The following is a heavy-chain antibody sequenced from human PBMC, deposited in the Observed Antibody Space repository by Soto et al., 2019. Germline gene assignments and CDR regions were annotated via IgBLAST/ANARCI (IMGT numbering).Heavy chain of an antibody. CDR2: IYYSGST. CDR3: ARPRSSGYAGEFDY. CDR1: GGSISPYY. Sequence: QVQLPESGPGLVKPSETLSLTCTVSGGSISPYYWSWIRQPPGKGLEWIGFIYYSGSTNYNPSLRSRVTISVDTSQNPSSLMLTSVTAADTAVYYCARPRSSGYAGEFDYWGQGTLVTVSS. J-gene: IGHJ4*02. D-gene: IGHD3-22*01. V-gene: IGHV4-59*01.